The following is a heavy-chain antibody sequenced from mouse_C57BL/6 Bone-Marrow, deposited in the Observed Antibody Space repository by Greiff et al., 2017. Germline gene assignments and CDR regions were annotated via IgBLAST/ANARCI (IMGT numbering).Heavy chain of an antibody. J-gene: IGHJ3*01. CDR3: AREDDDWFAY. D-gene: IGHD2-12*01. Sequence: EVQLQQSGPGMVKPSQSLSLTCTVTGYSITSGYDWHWIRHFPGNKLEWMGYISYSGSTNYNPSLKSRISITHDTSKNHFFLKLNSVTTEDTATYYCAREDDDWFAYWGQGTLVTVSA. CDR2: ISYSGST. V-gene: IGHV3-1*01. CDR1: GYSITSGYD.